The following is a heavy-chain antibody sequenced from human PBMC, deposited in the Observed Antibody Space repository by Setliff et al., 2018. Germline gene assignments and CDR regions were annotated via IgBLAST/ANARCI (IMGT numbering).Heavy chain of an antibody. CDR3: RYWSGYYNNDY. V-gene: IGHV4-39*07. D-gene: IGHD3-3*01. J-gene: IGHJ4*02. CDR2: IYSSGTT. Sequence: SETLSLTCTVSGDSIRSSRYYWGWIRQPPGKGLEWIGSIYSSGTTNYSPSLKSRVTISLDASTNQFSLKLRSVSAADTAVYYCRYWSGYYNNDYWGQGTLVTVSS. CDR1: GDSIRSSRYY.